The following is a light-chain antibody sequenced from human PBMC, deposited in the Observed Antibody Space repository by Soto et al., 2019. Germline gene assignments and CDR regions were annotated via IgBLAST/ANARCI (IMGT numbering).Light chain of an antibody. Sequence: LTQSPGTLSLSQGKRATLSCWGCQSVSSKYLAWYQQQPCQAPRLLIYGASSRATGIPDRFSGSGSGTDFSLTIRRLQTADFAVYYCQQYGGAPLITFGHGTRLEIK. J-gene: IGKJ5*01. CDR1: QSVSSKY. V-gene: IGKV3-20*01. CDR2: GAS. CDR3: QQYGGAPLIT.